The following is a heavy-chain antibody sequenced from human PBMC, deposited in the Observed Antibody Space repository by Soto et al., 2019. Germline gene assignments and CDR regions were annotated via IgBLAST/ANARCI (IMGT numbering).Heavy chain of an antibody. CDR3: ARGVTSGSFPPFDL. J-gene: IGHJ4*02. V-gene: IGHV1-3*01. CDR2: INAGNGNT. Sequence: GASVKVSCKASGYTFTSYAMHWVRQAPGQRLEWMGWINAGNGNTKYSQKFRGRVTITRDQFTSTVYLELSSLRSDDTAVYYCARGVTSGSFPPFDLWGQGTLVTVSS. D-gene: IGHD1-26*01. CDR1: GYTFTSYA.